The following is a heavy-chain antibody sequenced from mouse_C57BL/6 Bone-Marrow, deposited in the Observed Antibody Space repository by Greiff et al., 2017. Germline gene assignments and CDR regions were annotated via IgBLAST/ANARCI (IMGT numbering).Heavy chain of an antibody. Sequence: VQLKESGPVLVKPGASVKMSCKASGYTFTDYYMNWVKQSHGKSLEWIGVINPYNGGTSYNQKFKGKATLTVDKSSSTAYMELNSLTSEDSAVYYCARSRYSRYFDVWGTGTTVTVSS. CDR1: GYTFTDYY. CDR3: ARSRYSRYFDV. D-gene: IGHD2-14*01. CDR2: INPYNGGT. V-gene: IGHV1-19*01. J-gene: IGHJ1*03.